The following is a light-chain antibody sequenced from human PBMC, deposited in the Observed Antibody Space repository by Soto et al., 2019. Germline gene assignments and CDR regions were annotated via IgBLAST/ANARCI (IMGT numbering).Light chain of an antibody. CDR2: DAS. CDR3: QQRSNWPIT. Sequence: EIVLTQSPATLSLSPGERATLSCRASQSVSSYLAWYPQKPGQAPRLLIYDASNRETGIPARFSGSGAGTEFTLTISSLEPEDVAVDYCQQRSNWPITFGQGTRLEIK. J-gene: IGKJ5*01. V-gene: IGKV3-11*01. CDR1: QSVSSY.